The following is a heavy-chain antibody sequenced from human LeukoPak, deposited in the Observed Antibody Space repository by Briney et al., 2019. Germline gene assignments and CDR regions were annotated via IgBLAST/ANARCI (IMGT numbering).Heavy chain of an antibody. Sequence: SETLSLTCAVYGGSFSGYYWSWIRQPPGKGLEWIGEINHSGSTNYNPSLKSRVTISVDTSKNQFPLKLSSVTAADTAVYYCARAPQQYSSYYSDYWGQGTLVTVSS. CDR2: INHSGST. J-gene: IGHJ4*02. CDR1: GGSFSGYY. V-gene: IGHV4-34*01. D-gene: IGHD6-13*01. CDR3: ARAPQQYSSYYSDY.